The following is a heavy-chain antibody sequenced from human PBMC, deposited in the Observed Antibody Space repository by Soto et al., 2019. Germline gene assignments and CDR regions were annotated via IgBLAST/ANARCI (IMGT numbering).Heavy chain of an antibody. CDR3: AAGGGLPRYY. CDR2: INHSGST. D-gene: IGHD5-12*01. Sequence: SETLSLTCAAYGGSFSGYYWSWIRQPPGKGLEWIGEINHSGSTNYNPSLKSRVTISVDRSKNQFSLKLSSVTAADTAVYYCAAGGGLPRYYWGQGTLVTVSS. V-gene: IGHV4-34*01. CDR1: GGSFSGYY. J-gene: IGHJ4*02.